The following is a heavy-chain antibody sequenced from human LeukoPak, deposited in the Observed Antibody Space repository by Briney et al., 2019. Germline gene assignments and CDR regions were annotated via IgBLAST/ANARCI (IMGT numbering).Heavy chain of an antibody. CDR2: ISGSGGST. CDR3: ARFLHYYDSSGYYPSYYYYYMDV. J-gene: IGHJ6*03. CDR1: GFTFSSYA. D-gene: IGHD3-22*01. V-gene: IGHV3-23*01. Sequence: GGSLRLSCAASGFTFSSYAMSWVRQAPGKGLEWVSAISGSGGSTYYADSVKGRFTIYRDNAKNSLYLQMNSLRAEDTAVYYCARFLHYYDSSGYYPSYYYYYMDVWGKGTTVTVSS.